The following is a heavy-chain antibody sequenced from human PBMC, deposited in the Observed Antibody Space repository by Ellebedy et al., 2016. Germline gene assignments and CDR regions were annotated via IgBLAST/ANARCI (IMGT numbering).Heavy chain of an antibody. CDR1: GGSVSSDY. J-gene: IGHJ3*01. D-gene: IGHD6-19*01. Sequence: SETLSLTCNVSGGSVSSDYWNWIRRPPGKGLEWIGYVFHTGTTNYNPSLKSRVTISVDTSKIQFSLRLTSVTPADTAVYYCAKWNGGWYAFEVWGQGTMVTVSS. CDR3: AKWNGGWYAFEV. CDR2: VFHTGTT. V-gene: IGHV4-59*02.